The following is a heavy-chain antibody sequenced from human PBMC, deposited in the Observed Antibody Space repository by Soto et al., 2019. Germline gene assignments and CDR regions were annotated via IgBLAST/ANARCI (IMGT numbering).Heavy chain of an antibody. CDR3: ARVDSSGWYSFDY. V-gene: IGHV3-53*01. J-gene: IGHJ4*02. Sequence: EVQLVESGGGLIQPGGSLRLSCAASGFTVSSNYMSWVRQAPGKGLEWVSVIYSGGSTYYADSVKGRFTISRDNSKNTLYLQMNSLRAEDTAVYYCARVDSSGWYSFDYWGQGTLVTVSS. CDR1: GFTVSSNY. D-gene: IGHD6-19*01. CDR2: IYSGGST.